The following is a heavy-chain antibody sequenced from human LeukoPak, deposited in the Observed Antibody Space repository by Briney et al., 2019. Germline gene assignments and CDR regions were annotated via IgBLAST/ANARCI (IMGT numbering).Heavy chain of an antibody. CDR1: GGSISSYY. D-gene: IGHD3-10*01. V-gene: IGHV4-59*08. Sequence: PSETLSLTCTVSGGSISSYYWSWIRQPPGKGLEWIGYIYYSGSTNYNPSLKSRVTISVDTSKNQFSLKLSSVTAADTAVYYCARRSLGMGRGVPYTHFDYWGQGTLVTVSS. CDR2: IYYSGST. J-gene: IGHJ4*02. CDR3: ARRSLGMGRGVPYTHFDY.